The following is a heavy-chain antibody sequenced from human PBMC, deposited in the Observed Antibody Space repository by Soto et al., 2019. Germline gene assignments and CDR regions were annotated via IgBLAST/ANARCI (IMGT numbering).Heavy chain of an antibody. D-gene: IGHD6-19*01. CDR2: IKQDGSEK. CDR1: GFTFSSYW. V-gene: IGHV3-7*03. Sequence: EVQLVESGGGLVQPGGSLRLSCAASGFTFSSYWMSWVRQAPGKGLEWVANIKQDGSEKYYVDSVKGQFTISRDNAKNSLYLQMNSLRAEDTAVYYCARALRQWLAIHTFDYWGQGTLVTVSS. J-gene: IGHJ4*02. CDR3: ARALRQWLAIHTFDY.